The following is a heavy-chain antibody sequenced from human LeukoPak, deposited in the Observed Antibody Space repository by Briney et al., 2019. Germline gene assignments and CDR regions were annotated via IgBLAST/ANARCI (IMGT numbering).Heavy chain of an antibody. Sequence: GGSLRLSCAASGFTFDDYATPWVRQAPGKGLEWVAGISWNSGNIGYADSVRGRFTISRDNAKNSLYLQINSLRAEDTALYYCAKDISSYVRHMDVWGQGTTVTVSS. CDR1: GFTFDDYA. CDR2: ISWNSGNI. D-gene: IGHD6-6*01. CDR3: AKDISSYVRHMDV. V-gene: IGHV3-9*01. J-gene: IGHJ6*02.